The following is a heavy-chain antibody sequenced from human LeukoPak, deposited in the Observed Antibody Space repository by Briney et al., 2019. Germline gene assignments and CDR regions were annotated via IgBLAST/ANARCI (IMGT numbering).Heavy chain of an antibody. CDR3: ARAPLEGDFWSGYYSFHPEPGSAFDI. Sequence: SETLSLTCTVSGGSISSSSYYWGWIRQPPGKGLEWIGSIYYSGSTYYHPSLKSRVTISVDTSKNQFSLKLSSVTAADTAVYYCARAPLEGDFWSGYYSFHPEPGSAFDIWGQGTMVTVSS. CDR2: IYYSGST. J-gene: IGHJ3*02. V-gene: IGHV4-39*07. D-gene: IGHD3-3*01. CDR1: GGSISSSSYY.